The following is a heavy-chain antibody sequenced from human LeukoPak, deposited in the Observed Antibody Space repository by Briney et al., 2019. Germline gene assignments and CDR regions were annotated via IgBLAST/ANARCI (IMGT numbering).Heavy chain of an antibody. J-gene: IGHJ4*02. CDR2: IYYSGST. Sequence: SETLSLTCAVSGGSISSYYWSWIRQPPGKGLEWIGYIYYSGSTSYNPSLKSRVTISVDTSKNQFSLKLSSVTAADTAVYYCARGGYYDSSGYYLWYFDYWGQGTLVTVSS. CDR1: GGSISSYY. V-gene: IGHV4-59*01. D-gene: IGHD3-22*01. CDR3: ARGGYYDSSGYYLWYFDY.